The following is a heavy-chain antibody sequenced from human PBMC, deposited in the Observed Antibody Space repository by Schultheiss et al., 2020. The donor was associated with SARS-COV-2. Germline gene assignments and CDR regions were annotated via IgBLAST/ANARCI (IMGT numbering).Heavy chain of an antibody. CDR2: IYYSGST. Sequence: SETLSLTCTVSGGSISSSSYYWGWIRQPPGKGLEWIGSIYYSGSTYYNPSLKSRVTISVDTSKNQFSLKLSSVTAADTAVYYCARHDKGPVAGLYYYYMDVWGKGTTVTVSS. D-gene: IGHD6-19*01. CDR3: ARHDKGPVAGLYYYYMDV. V-gene: IGHV4-39*01. J-gene: IGHJ6*03. CDR1: GGSISSSSYY.